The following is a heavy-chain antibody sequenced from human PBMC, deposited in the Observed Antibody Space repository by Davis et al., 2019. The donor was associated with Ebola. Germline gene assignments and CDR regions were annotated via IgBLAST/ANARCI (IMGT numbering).Heavy chain of an antibody. V-gene: IGHV1-69*13. D-gene: IGHD3-22*01. CDR3: ARDRYSDGSGYFLEQSH. CDR1: GGTFSSHA. Sequence: SVKVSCKASGGTFSSHAISWVRQAPGQGLDWIGGNIPVFGIPKYAQKFQGRVTITADESTSTAYMELSSLRSEDTAVYYCARDRYSDGSGYFLEQSHWGQGSLVTVSS. J-gene: IGHJ4*02. CDR2: NIPVFGIP.